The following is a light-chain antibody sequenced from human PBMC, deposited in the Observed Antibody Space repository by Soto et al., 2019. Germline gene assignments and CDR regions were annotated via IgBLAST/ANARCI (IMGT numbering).Light chain of an antibody. CDR2: GAS. V-gene: IGKV3-20*01. Sequence: EIVLTQSPGTLAGSPGEGGTLSCRASQSVSKYLAWYQQKPGQAPRLLIYGASSRATGIPDSFSGSGSGTDFTLTISRLEPEDFAMYYCQQYGGSPQTFGQGTKVEIK. CDR3: QQYGGSPQT. CDR1: QSVSKY. J-gene: IGKJ1*01.